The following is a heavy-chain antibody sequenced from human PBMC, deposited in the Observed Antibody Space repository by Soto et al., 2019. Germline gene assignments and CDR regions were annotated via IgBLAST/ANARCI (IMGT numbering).Heavy chain of an antibody. D-gene: IGHD1-1*01. CDR2: IFSNDEK. V-gene: IGHV2-26*01. Sequence: QVTLKESGPVLVKPTETLTLTCTVSGFSLSNARMGVSWIRQPPGKALEWLAHIFSNDEKSYSTSLKSRLTISQDAPESQVVLTMTNMDPVDTAPYYCARIRLERTGYYYYGMDVWGQGTTVTVSS. CDR3: ARIRLERTGYYYYGMDV. CDR1: GFSLSNARMG. J-gene: IGHJ6*02.